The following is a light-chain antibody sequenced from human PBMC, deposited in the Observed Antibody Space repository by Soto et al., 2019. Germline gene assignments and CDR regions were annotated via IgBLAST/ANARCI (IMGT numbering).Light chain of an antibody. CDR2: GAS. V-gene: IGKV1-12*01. Sequence: DIQMTQSPSSVSASVGDRVTITCRASQGISTWLAWYQQKPGKAPKLLIYGASSLQCGVPSRFSGGGSGTEFTLTINSLQPEDFATYYCQQANSSPPLTFGGGTKVEIK. J-gene: IGKJ4*01. CDR3: QQANSSPPLT. CDR1: QGISTW.